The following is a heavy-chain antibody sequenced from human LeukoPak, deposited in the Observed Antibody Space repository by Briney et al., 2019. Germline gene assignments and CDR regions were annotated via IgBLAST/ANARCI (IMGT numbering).Heavy chain of an antibody. V-gene: IGHV3-21*01. D-gene: IGHD1-26*01. Sequence: GGSLRLSCAASGFTFSSYSMNWVRQAPGKGLEWVSSISSSSSYIYYADSVKGRFTISRDNAKNSLYLQMNSLRAEDTAVYYCAGRLSGRYYFDYWGQGTLVTLSS. CDR2: ISSSSSYI. J-gene: IGHJ4*02. CDR3: AGRLSGRYYFDY. CDR1: GFTFSSYS.